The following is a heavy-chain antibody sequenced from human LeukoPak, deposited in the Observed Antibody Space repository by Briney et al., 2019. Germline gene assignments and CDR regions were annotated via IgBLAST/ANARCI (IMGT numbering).Heavy chain of an antibody. J-gene: IGHJ4*02. D-gene: IGHD1-26*01. V-gene: IGHV1-2*02. CDR1: GYTFTGYY. CDR3: ARAGPLYSGNYLGF. CDR2: INPNSGDT. Sequence: EASVKVSCKASGYTFTGYYMNWVRQAPGQGLEWMGWINPNSGDTNSAQKFQGRVTMTRDTSISTAYMELSRLTSDDTAVYYCARAGPLYSGNYLGFWGQGTLVTVSS.